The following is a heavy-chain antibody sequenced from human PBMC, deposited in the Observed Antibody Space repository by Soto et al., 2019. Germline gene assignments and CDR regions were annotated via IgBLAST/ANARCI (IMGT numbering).Heavy chain of an antibody. V-gene: IGHV1-69*13. CDR1: GGTVSSYA. J-gene: IGHJ6*02. D-gene: IGHD5-18*01. Sequence: SVKVSCKASGGTVSSYAISWVRQAPGQGLEWMGGIIPIFGTANYAQKFQGRVTITADESTSTAYMELSSLRSEDTAVYYCARDGYSYGNYYYGMDVWGQGTTVTVS. CDR3: ARDGYSYGNYYYGMDV. CDR2: IIPIFGTA.